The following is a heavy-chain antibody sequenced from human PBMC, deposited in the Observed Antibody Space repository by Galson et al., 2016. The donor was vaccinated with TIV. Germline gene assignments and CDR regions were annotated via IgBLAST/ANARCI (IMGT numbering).Heavy chain of an antibody. CDR1: GGSMRDSY. CDR2: VYYTGGT. CDR3: ARDIGGYDFDY. V-gene: IGHV4-59*01. D-gene: IGHD5-12*01. Sequence: LSLTCTVSGGSMRDSYWSWIRQTPGKGLEWIGYVYYTGGTKYNPSLKSRVTISVDTSKNQFSLRLSSVTAADTAMYYCARDIGGYDFDYWGQGTLVAVSS. J-gene: IGHJ4*02.